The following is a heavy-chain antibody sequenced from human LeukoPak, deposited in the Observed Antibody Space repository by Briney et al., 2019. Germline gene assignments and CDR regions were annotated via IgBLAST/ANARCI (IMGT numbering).Heavy chain of an antibody. CDR3: ARVGYYDFWSGYHPFDY. D-gene: IGHD3-3*01. Sequence: ASVKVSCKASGYTFTGYYMHWVRQAPGQGLEWMGWINPNSGGTNYAQKFQGRVTMTRDTSISTAYMELSRLRSDDTAVYYCARVGYYDFWSGYHPFDYWGQGTLVTVSS. V-gene: IGHV1-2*02. CDR2: INPNSGGT. J-gene: IGHJ4*02. CDR1: GYTFTGYY.